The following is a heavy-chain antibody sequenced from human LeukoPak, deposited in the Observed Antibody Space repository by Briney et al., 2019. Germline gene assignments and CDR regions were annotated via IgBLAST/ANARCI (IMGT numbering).Heavy chain of an antibody. J-gene: IGHJ4*02. D-gene: IGHD3-22*01. CDR1: GGSISSYY. V-gene: IGHV4-59*05. Sequence: SETLSLTCTVSGGSISSYYWSWIRQPPGKGLEWIGSIYYSGSTYYNPSLKSRVTISVDTSKNQFSLKLSSVTAADTAVYYCVSYYYDSSGRIDYWGQGTLVTVSS. CDR3: VSYYYDSSGRIDY. CDR2: IYYSGST.